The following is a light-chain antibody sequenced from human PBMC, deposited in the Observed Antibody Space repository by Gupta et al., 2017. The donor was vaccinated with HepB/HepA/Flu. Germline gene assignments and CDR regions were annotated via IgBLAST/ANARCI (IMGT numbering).Light chain of an antibody. CDR3: LQYGSSPGT. V-gene: IGKV3-20*01. CDR1: QSVSNNY. CDR2: GAS. Sequence: EIVLTQSPGTLSLSPGERATLSCRASQSVSNNYLAWYQQKPGQAPRLLIYGASNRATGIPDRFSGSGSGTDFTLTINRREPEDFAVYYCLQYGSSPGTFGQGTKVEIK. J-gene: IGKJ1*01.